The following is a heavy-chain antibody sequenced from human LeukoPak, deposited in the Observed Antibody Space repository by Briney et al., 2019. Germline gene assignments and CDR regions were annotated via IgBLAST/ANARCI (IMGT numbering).Heavy chain of an antibody. CDR2: ISSSSGTI. CDR3: ARGGLRGDY. CDR1: GFTFSSYS. V-gene: IGHV3-48*01. D-gene: IGHD4-17*01. J-gene: IGHJ4*02. Sequence: GGSLRLSCAASGFTFSSYSMNWVRQAPGKGLEWVSYISSSSGTIYYADSVKGRFTISRDNAENSLYLQMSSLRAEDTAAYYCARGGLRGDYWGQGTLVTVSS.